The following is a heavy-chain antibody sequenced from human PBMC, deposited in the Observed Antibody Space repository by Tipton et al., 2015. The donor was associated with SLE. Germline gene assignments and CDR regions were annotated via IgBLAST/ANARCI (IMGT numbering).Heavy chain of an antibody. D-gene: IGHD3/OR15-3a*01. CDR3: ARDQGGLLPWFDF. CDR2: IYYSGST. Sequence: GLVKPSQTLSLTCTVSGGSISNDNYYWNWIRHHPGKGLEWIGHIYYSGSTNYNPSLKSRVTISEDTSKNRFSLKLSSVTAADTAVYFCARDQGGLLPWFDFWGLGTLVTVSS. J-gene: IGHJ4*02. CDR1: GGSISNDNYY. V-gene: IGHV4-61*01.